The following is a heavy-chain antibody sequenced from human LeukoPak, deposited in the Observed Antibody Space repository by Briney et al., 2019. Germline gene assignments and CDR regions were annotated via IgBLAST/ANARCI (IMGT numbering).Heavy chain of an antibody. CDR1: GFTFSSYG. V-gene: IGHV3-30*18. J-gene: IGHJ4*02. Sequence: GGSLGLSCAASGFTFSSYGMHWVRQAPGKGLEWVAVISYDGSNKYYADSVKGRFTISRDNSKNTLYLQMNSLRAEDTAVYYCAKDLAPRDSSSLDYWGQGTLVTVSS. D-gene: IGHD6-13*01. CDR3: AKDLAPRDSSSLDY. CDR2: ISYDGSNK.